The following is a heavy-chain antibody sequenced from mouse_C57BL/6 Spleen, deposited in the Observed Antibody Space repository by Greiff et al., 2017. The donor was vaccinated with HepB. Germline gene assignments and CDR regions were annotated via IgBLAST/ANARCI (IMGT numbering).Heavy chain of an antibody. D-gene: IGHD2-2*01. J-gene: IGHJ1*03. CDR2: INYDGSST. CDR3: ARYGYDGYWYFDV. CDR1: GFTFSDYY. V-gene: IGHV5-16*01. Sequence: EVKLMESEGGLVQPGSSMKLSCTASGFTFSDYYMAWVRQVPEKGLEWVANINYDGSSTYYLDSLKSRFIISRDNAKNILYLQMSSLKSEDTATYYCARYGYDGYWYFDVWGTGTTVTVSS.